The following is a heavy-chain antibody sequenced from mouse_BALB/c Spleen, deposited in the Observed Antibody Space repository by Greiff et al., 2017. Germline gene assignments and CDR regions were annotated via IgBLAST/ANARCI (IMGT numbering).Heavy chain of an antibody. D-gene: IGHD2-2*01. CDR1: GFTFSSFG. J-gene: IGHJ4*01. V-gene: IGHV5-17*02. CDR3: ARSLDGYDYAMDY. CDR2: ISSGSSTI. Sequence: DVMLVESGGGLVQPGGSRKLSCAASGFTFSSFGMHWVRQAPEKGLEWVAYISSGSSTIYYADTVKGRFTISRDNPKNTLFLQMTSLRSEDTAMYYCARSLDGYDYAMDYWGQGTSVTVSS.